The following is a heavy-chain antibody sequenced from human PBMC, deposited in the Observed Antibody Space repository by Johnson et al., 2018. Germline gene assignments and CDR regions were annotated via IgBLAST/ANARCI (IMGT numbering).Heavy chain of an antibody. D-gene: IGHD3/OR15-3a*01. CDR2: ISYDGSNK. CDR3: AYIHMTLSDAVDI. CDR1: GFTFSSYA. J-gene: IGHJ3*02. V-gene: IGHV3-30-3*01. Sequence: QVQLVESGGGVVQPGRSLRLSCAASGFTFSSYAMHWVRQAPGKGLEWVAVISYDGSNKYYADSVKGRFTISRDSAKNALYLQMNSLRVEDTAVYYCAYIHMTLSDAVDIWGQGTLVTVSS.